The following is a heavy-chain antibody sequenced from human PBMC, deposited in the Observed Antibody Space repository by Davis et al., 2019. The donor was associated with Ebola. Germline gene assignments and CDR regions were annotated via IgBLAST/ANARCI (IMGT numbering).Heavy chain of an antibody. CDR3: ARLYSSSWGVYYYYYMDV. J-gene: IGHJ6*03. CDR1: GGSISSYY. D-gene: IGHD6-13*01. V-gene: IGHV4-4*07. CDR2: IYTSGST. Sequence: PSETLSLTCTVSGGSISSYYWSWIRQPAGKGLEWIGRIYTSGSTNYNPSLKSRVTMSVDTSKNQFSLKLSSVTAADTAVYYCARLYSSSWGVYYYYYMDVWGKGTTVTVSS.